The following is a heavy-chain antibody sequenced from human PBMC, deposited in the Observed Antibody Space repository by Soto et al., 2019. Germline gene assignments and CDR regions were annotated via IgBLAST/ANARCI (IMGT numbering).Heavy chain of an antibody. V-gene: IGHV4-59*01. CDR2: IHYSGST. CDR3: ASSYGSGSHAFDI. J-gene: IGHJ3*02. Sequence: SETLSLTCTVSGGSISISYWSWIRQPPGKGLEWIGYIHYSGSTYYNPSLKSRVTISVDTSKNQFSLKLSSVTAADTAVYYCASSYGSGSHAFDIWGQGTLVTVSS. D-gene: IGHD3-10*01. CDR1: GGSISISY.